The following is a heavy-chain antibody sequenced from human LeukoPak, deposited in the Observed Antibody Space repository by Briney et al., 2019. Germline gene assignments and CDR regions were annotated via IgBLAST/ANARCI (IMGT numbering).Heavy chain of an antibody. J-gene: IGHJ6*03. D-gene: IGHD5-18*01. CDR2: MNPNSGNT. V-gene: IGHV1-8*03. CDR1: GYTFTSYG. Sequence: GASVKVSCKASGYTFTSYGISWVRQAPGQGLEWMGWMNPNSGNTGYAQKFQGRVTITRNTSISTAYMELSSLRSEDTAVYYCARVGLRQLWLDYYYYMDVWGKGTTVTVSS. CDR3: ARVGLRQLWLDYYYYMDV.